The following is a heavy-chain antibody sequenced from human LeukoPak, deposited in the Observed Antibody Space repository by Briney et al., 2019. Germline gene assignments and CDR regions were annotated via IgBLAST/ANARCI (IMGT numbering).Heavy chain of an antibody. V-gene: IGHV3-53*01. CDR2: IYSGGST. Sequence: ECSLTLPCLASGFTVRRNYMSCVRQAPGKGLEWASVIYSGGSTYYADSVKGRFTISRDNSKNTLYLQMNSLRAEETAVYYCARESYDSSGWEGLVIWGQGTMVSVSS. D-gene: IGHD3-22*01. CDR1: GFTVRRNY. J-gene: IGHJ3*02. CDR3: ARESYDSSGWEGLVI.